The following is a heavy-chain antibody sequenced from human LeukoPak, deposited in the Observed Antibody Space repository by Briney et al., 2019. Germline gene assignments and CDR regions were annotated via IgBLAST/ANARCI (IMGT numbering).Heavy chain of an antibody. CDR2: INPSGGST. Sequence: ASVKVSCKASGYTFTSYYMHWVRQAPGQGLEWMGVINPSGGSTSYAQKFQGRVTMTRDTSTSTVYMELSSLRSEDTAVYYCARDIRFPDWFDPWGQGTLVTVSS. CDR3: ARDIRFPDWFDP. CDR1: GYTFTSYY. D-gene: IGHD2-21*01. J-gene: IGHJ5*02. V-gene: IGHV1-46*01.